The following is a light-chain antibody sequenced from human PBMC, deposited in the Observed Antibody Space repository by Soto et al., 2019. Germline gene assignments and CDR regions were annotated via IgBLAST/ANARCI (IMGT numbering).Light chain of an antibody. CDR3: SSFRSSSTYV. Sequence: QSVLTQPASLSGSPGQSITISCTGTTSDVGGYNYVSWYQHYPGKAPKLMIYDVSSRPSGVSDRFSGSKSGNTASLTISGLQAEDEADYYCSSFRSSSTYVFGTGTKVTVL. CDR1: TSDVGGYNY. V-gene: IGLV2-14*03. CDR2: DVS. J-gene: IGLJ1*01.